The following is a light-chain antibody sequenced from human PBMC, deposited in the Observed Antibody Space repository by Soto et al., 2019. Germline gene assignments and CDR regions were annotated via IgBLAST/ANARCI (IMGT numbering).Light chain of an antibody. J-gene: IGLJ1*01. V-gene: IGLV2-14*01. CDR3: SSYTSSTFYN. CDR1: SSDVGGYNY. CDR2: EVS. Sequence: QSALTQPASVSGSPGQSITISCTGTSSDVGGYNYVSWYQQHPGKAPKLMIYEVSNRPSGVSNRSSGSKSGNTASLTISGLQAEDDADYYCSSYTSSTFYNFGTGTKVTVL.